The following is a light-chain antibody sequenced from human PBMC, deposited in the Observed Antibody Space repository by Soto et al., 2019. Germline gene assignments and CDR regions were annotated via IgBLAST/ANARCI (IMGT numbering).Light chain of an antibody. CDR1: SSDVGAYNL. CDR3: QSYDNSLTEWV. J-gene: IGLJ3*02. CDR2: GNN. Sequence: QSALTQPASVSGSPEQSITISCTGTSSDVGAYNLVSWYQQHPGKAPRLIIYGNNNRPSGVPDRFSGSKSAISASLVITGLQADDEADYYCQSYDNSLTEWVFGGGTKLTVL. V-gene: IGLV2-14*02.